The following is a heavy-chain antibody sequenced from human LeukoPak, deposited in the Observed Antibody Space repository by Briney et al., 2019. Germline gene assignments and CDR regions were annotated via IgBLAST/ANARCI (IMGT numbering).Heavy chain of an antibody. CDR3: AREKMEVGYYGLDV. CDR2: ISPILNIP. D-gene: IGHD1-1*01. Sequence: SVKVSCKASGGTFDNSAINWVRQAPGQGLEWMGRISPILNIPNYAQKLQGRVTIAADKSTSTAYMELSSLRSDDTAVYYCAREKMEVGYYGLDVWGQGTTVTVSS. CDR1: GGTFDNSA. V-gene: IGHV1-69*04. J-gene: IGHJ6*02.